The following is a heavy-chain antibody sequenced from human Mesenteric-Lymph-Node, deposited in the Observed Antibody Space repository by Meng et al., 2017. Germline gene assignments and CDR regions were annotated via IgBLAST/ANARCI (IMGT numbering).Heavy chain of an antibody. J-gene: IGHJ4*02. D-gene: IGHD2-8*01. CDR1: GFTFSAYV. Sequence: GGSLRLSCAASGFTFSAYVMGWVRQAPGKGLEWVSSITVSSSYMSYADSVKGRFSISRDNAKNSLFLDMNSLRVEDTAVYYCARDRLMSDFDYWGQGTLVTVSS. CDR2: ITVSSSYM. V-gene: IGHV3-21*01. CDR3: ARDRLMSDFDY.